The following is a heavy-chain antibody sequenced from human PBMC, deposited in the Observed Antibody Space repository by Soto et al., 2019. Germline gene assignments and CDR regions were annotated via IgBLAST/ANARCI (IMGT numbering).Heavy chain of an antibody. D-gene: IGHD6-6*01. CDR2: ISTGGSYI. CDR3: ARVLYQGGKYSSSSGLYYFDY. V-gene: IGHV3-11*04. J-gene: IGHJ4*02. Sequence: GGSLRLSCAASGFTFTDYFMTWIRQSPGKGLEWISYISTGGSYIYYADSVKGRFTISRDNAKNSLYLQMNSLRAEDTAVYYCARVLYQGGKYSSSSGLYYFDYWGQGTLVTVSS. CDR1: GFTFTDYF.